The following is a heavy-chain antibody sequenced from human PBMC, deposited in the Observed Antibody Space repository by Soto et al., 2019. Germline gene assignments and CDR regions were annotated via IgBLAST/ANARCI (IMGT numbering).Heavy chain of an antibody. Sequence: PGGSLRLSCAASGLTVNTYGMRWVRQAPGKVLEWVSSISYNGDATFYADSVRGRFTVSRDSSENTLYLQMNSLRADDTAVYYCAKVMVEGPSPPFYFDSWGQGTLVTVSS. CDR2: ISYNGDAT. J-gene: IGHJ4*02. CDR3: AKVMVEGPSPPFYFDS. V-gene: IGHV3-23*01. CDR1: GLTVNTYG. D-gene: IGHD2-8*01.